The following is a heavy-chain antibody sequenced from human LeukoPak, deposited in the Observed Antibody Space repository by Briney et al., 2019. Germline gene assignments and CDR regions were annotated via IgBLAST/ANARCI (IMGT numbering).Heavy chain of an antibody. J-gene: IGHJ4*02. V-gene: IGHV4-4*02. CDR1: GGSISSSNW. CDR2: IYYSGST. CDR3: ARLYGYSFAVSRKYFDY. D-gene: IGHD5-24*01. Sequence: SETLSLTCAVSGGSISSSNWWSWVRQPPGKGLEWIGEIYYSGSTYYNPSLTSRVTISVDTSKNQFSLKLSSVTAADTAVYYCARLYGYSFAVSRKYFDYWGQGTLVTVPS.